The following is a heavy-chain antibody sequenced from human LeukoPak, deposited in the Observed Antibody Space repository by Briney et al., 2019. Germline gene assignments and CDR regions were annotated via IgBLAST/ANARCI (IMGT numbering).Heavy chain of an antibody. V-gene: IGHV3-33*01. CDR3: AGDFWSGYYTGIGFDP. Sequence: PGGSLRLSCAASGFTLSSYGMHWGRQAPAKGLGWVAAIWCYGSKKSYAASVKHRFNISRDNSKNTLYLQMNSLRAEDTAVYYCAGDFWSGYYTGIGFDPWGQGTLVTVSS. CDR1: GFTLSSYG. CDR2: IWCYGSKK. D-gene: IGHD3-3*01. J-gene: IGHJ5*02.